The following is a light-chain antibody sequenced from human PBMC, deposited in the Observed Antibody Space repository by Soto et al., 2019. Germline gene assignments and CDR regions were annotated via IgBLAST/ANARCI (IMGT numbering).Light chain of an antibody. CDR3: QSYDSSTVV. V-gene: IGLV6-57*04. CDR2: EGN. CDR1: SGSIASIY. J-gene: IGLJ2*01. Sequence: NFMLTQPHSVSESPGKTVTISCTRSSGSIASIYVQWYQQRPGSVPTTVIYEGNQRPSGVPDRFSGSTDGSSNSASLTISGLQTEDEADYYCQSYDSSTVVFGGGTKLTVL.